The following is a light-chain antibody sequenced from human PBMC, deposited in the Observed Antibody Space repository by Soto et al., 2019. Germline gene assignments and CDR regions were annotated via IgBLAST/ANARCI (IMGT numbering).Light chain of an antibody. CDR2: AAS. J-gene: IGKJ3*01. CDR3: LRDYNYPFT. V-gene: IGKV1-12*01. Sequence: DIQMTQYPSSVSASVGDRVTISCMASQGISSWLAWYQQKPGKAPNLLIYAASSLQSGVPSRFSGSGSGTDFTLTISSLQPEDFATYYCLRDYNYPFTVGPGTQVDIK. CDR1: QGISSW.